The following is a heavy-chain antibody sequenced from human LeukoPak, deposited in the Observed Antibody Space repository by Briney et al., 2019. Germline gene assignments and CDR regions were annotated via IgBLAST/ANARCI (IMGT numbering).Heavy chain of an antibody. CDR3: ARALGTYYYGSGSYGY. D-gene: IGHD3-10*01. J-gene: IGHJ4*02. CDR2: IIPILGTA. V-gene: IGHV1-69*05. CDR1: GGTFSTYA. Sequence: SVKVSCKASGGTFSTYAISWVRQAPGQGLEWMGGIIPILGTANYAQKFQGRVTITTDESTSTAYMELSSLRSEDTAVYCCARALGTYYYGSGSYGYWGQGTLVTVSS.